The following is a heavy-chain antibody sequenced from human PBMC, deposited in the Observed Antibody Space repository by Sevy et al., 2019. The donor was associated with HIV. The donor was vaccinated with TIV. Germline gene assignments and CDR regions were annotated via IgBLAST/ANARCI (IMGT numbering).Heavy chain of an antibody. CDR2: LNWDSGSV. CDR1: GFTFDDFA. J-gene: IGHJ4*02. V-gene: IGHV3-9*01. Sequence: GGSLRLSCAASGFTFDDFAMHWVRQVPGKGLEWVSGLNWDSGSVAYADSVKGRFTISRDNAKNALFLQMNSLRAEDTAVYYCAKDIGATGIAVVANWGQGIQVTVSS. CDR3: AKDIGATGIAVVAN. D-gene: IGHD6-19*01.